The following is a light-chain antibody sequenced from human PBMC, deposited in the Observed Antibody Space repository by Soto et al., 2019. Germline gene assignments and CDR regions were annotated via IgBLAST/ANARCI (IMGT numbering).Light chain of an antibody. V-gene: IGLV2-23*02. CDR3: CSYGGSNLYVM. CDR2: EVS. J-gene: IGLJ3*02. Sequence: QSALTQPASVSGSPGQSITLSCTGSSSDVGSYNFVSWYQQHPGKTPTLMIYEVSKRPSGVSNRFSGSKSGNTASLTISGLQAEDEADYYCSYGGSNLYVMFGGGTQLTVL. CDR1: SSDVGSYNF.